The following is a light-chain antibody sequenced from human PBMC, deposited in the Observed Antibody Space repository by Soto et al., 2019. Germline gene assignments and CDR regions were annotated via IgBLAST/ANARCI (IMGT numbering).Light chain of an antibody. Sequence: EVVLTQSPATLSFSPGERATLSCRASQSVSSGYLAWYQQKPGQAPRLVMFGSSSRAPGIPDRFSGSGSGTDFTLTISRLEPEDFAVYYCQHYGSSRLWTFGQGTKVDIK. CDR2: GSS. V-gene: IGKV3-20*01. CDR3: QHYGSSRLWT. CDR1: QSVSSGY. J-gene: IGKJ1*01.